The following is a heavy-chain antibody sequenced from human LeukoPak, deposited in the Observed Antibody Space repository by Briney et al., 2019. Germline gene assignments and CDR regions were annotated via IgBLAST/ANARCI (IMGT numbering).Heavy chain of an antibody. CDR3: ARDRAWNYFDY. CDR2: ISNDGSRK. D-gene: IGHD3-3*01. Sequence: GGSLRLSCAPSGFTFSRHGMHWVRQAPGKGLEWVAIISNDGSRKYYTHSVEGRFTISRDNSKNTLYLQMDSLRAEDTAVYYCARDRAWNYFDYWGQGTLVTVSS. J-gene: IGHJ4*02. V-gene: IGHV3-30*03. CDR1: GFTFSRHG.